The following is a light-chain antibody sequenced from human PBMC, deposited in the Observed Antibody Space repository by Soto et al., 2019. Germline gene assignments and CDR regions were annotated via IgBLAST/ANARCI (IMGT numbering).Light chain of an antibody. CDR3: ATWDDSLNGWV. V-gene: IGLV1-44*01. CDR1: KSNIGDNP. CDR2: SND. Sequence: QSVLTQPPSASGTPGQRVIISCSGSKSNIGDNPVNWFQQFPGTAPKLLIFSNDERPSGVPERLSGSKSGASASLAISGLQSDDEADYSCATWDDSLNGWVFGGGTQLTVL. J-gene: IGLJ3*02.